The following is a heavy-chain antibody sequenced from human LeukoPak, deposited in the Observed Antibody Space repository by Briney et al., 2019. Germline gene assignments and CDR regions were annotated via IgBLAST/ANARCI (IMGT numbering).Heavy chain of an antibody. V-gene: IGHV3-74*01. Sequence: GGSLRLSCAAPGFTFNNYWMHWVRQAPGKGLVWVSHINPDGSSTSDADSVKGRFTISRDNAKNTLYLQMNSLRAEDTAVYYCARPRGYSSSWRDTFDIWGQGTMVTVSS. CDR2: INPDGSST. CDR3: ARPRGYSSSWRDTFDI. J-gene: IGHJ3*02. CDR1: GFTFNNYW. D-gene: IGHD6-13*01.